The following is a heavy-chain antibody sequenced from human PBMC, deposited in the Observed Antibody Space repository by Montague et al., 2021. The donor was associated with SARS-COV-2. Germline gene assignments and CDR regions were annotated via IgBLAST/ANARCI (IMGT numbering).Heavy chain of an antibody. J-gene: IGHJ4*02. CDR3: ARAYSSAWYAGY. CDR2: ITYDGGRE. Sequence: SLRLSCAGYGVSFSDYTMHWVRKAPGSGLEWLALITYDGGREYYADSVGGRATVSRDNSKNTVSLQMTFLRPEDTAVYYCARAYSSAWYAGYWGQGTHVTVSS. D-gene: IGHD6-19*01. CDR1: GVSFSDYT. V-gene: IGHV3-30*04.